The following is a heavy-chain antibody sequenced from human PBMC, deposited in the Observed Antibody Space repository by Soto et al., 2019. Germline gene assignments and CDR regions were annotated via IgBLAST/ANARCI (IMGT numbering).Heavy chain of an antibody. J-gene: IGHJ1*01. V-gene: IGHV3-64*01. CDR1: GFTFSSYA. CDR3: ARFRDCSGGSCYAIFQH. Sequence: EVQLVESGGGLVQPGGSLRLSCAASGFTFSSYAMHWVRQAPGKGLEYVSAISSNGGSTYYANSVKGRFTISRENSKNTLYLQMGSLRAEDMAVYYCARFRDCSGGSCYAIFQHWGQGTLVTVSS. CDR2: ISSNGGST. D-gene: IGHD2-15*01.